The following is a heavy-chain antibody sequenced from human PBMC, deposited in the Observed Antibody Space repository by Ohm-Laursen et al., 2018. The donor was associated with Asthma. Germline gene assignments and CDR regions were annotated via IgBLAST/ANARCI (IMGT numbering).Heavy chain of an antibody. CDR2: ISGSGGST. CDR3: AKDQYSSGWYYYY. CDR1: GFTFSSYA. Sequence: SLRLSCAASGFTFSSYAMSWVRQAPGKGLEWVSAISGSGGSTYYADSVKGRFTISRDNSKNTLYLQMNSLRAEDTAVYYCAKDQYSSGWYYYYWGQGTQVTVSS. V-gene: IGHV3-23*01. J-gene: IGHJ1*01. D-gene: IGHD6-19*01.